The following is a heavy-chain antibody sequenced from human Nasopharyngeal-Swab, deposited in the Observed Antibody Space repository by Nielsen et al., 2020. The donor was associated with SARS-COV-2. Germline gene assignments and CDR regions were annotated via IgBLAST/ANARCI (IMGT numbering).Heavy chain of an antibody. J-gene: IGHJ6*02. Sequence: ASVKVSCKASGYTFTSYDINWVRQATGQGLEWMGWMNPNSGNTGYAQKFQGRVTITADESTSTAYMELSSLRSEDTAVYYCARGSLFQGGSGSQMEPYYYGMDVWGQGTTVTVSS. CDR2: MNPNSGNT. D-gene: IGHD3-10*01. CDR1: GYTFTSYD. V-gene: IGHV1-8*01. CDR3: ARGSLFQGGSGSQMEPYYYGMDV.